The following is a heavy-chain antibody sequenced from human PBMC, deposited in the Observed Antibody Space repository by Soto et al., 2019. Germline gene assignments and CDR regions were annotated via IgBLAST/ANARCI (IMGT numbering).Heavy chain of an antibody. V-gene: IGHV1-24*01. Sequence: ASVNVSCKVSGYTLTELSMHWVRQAPGKGLEWMGGFDPEDGETIYAQKFQGRVTMTEDTSTDTAYMELSSLRSEDTAVYYCATETPNGSSWYHSRFDYWGQGTLVTVSS. CDR1: GYTLTELS. CDR2: FDPEDGET. J-gene: IGHJ4*02. CDR3: ATETPNGSSWYHSRFDY. D-gene: IGHD6-13*01.